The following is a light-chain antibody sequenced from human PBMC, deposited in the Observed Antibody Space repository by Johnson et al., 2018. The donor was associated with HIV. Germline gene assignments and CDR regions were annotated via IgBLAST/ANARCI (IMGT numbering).Light chain of an antibody. J-gene: IGLJ1*01. CDR3: GIRDSSRSCYV. CDR1: SSNIGNNY. V-gene: IGLV1-51*02. CDR2: EKN. Sequence: QSVLTQPPSVSAATGQKVTISCSGSSSNIGNNYVSWYQQVPGTAPKLLIYEKNKRPSGIPDRFSGSKYGTSATLGITGLQPGDEADYYCGIRDSSRSCYVFGTGTKVTVL.